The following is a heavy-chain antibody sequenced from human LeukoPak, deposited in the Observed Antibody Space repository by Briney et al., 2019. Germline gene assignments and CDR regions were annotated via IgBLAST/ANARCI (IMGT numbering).Heavy chain of an antibody. V-gene: IGHV3-53*01. CDR1: GFTVSSNY. J-gene: IGHJ4*02. D-gene: IGHD6-19*01. CDR2: IRSGGST. CDR3: VREGYSSGWFRN. Sequence: GGSLRLSCAASGFTVSSNYMSWVRQAPGEGLEWVSVIRSGGSTYYADSVKGRFTISRDSSKNTLYLQMNSLRAEDTAVYYCVREGYSSGWFRNWGQGTLVIVSS.